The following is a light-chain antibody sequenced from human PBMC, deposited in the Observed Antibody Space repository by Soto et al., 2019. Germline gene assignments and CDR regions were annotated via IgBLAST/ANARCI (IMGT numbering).Light chain of an antibody. V-gene: IGLV2-14*01. CDR2: EVS. CDR3: SSYTSDNTHL. Sequence: QSALTQPASVSGYTGQSITISCTGTSSDVGAYNYVSWYQQHPDKAPKLMIYEVSDRPSGVSSRFSGSKSGNTASLTISGLQAEDEADYYCSSYTSDNTHLFGTGTKVTVL. CDR1: SSDVGAYNY. J-gene: IGLJ1*01.